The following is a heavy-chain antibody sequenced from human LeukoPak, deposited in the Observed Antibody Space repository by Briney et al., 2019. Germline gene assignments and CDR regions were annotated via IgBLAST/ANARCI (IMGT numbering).Heavy chain of an antibody. J-gene: IGHJ4*02. Sequence: ASVKVSCKASGYTFTGYYMHWVRQAPGQGLEWRGWINPNSGGTNYAQKFQGRVNMTRDTSISTAYMELSRLRSDDTAVYYFARDTDVGQQLLSPNDYWGQGTLVTVSS. CDR3: ARDTDVGQQLLSPNDY. D-gene: IGHD6-13*01. V-gene: IGHV1-2*02. CDR1: GYTFTGYY. CDR2: INPNSGGT.